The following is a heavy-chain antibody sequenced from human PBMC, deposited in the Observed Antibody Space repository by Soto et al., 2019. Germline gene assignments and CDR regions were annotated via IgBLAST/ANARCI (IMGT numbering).Heavy chain of an antibody. J-gene: IGHJ4*02. CDR3: AREQNAIVVVPAALGFDY. CDR1: GYTFTSYG. CDR2: ISAYNGNT. D-gene: IGHD2-2*01. V-gene: IGHV1-18*01. Sequence: QVQLVQSGAEVKKPGASVKVSCKASGYTFTSYGISWVRQAPGQGLEWMGWISAYNGNTNYAQKLQGRVTMTTDTSTSNAYMEMRSLRSDDTAVYYCAREQNAIVVVPAALGFDYWGQGTLVTVSS.